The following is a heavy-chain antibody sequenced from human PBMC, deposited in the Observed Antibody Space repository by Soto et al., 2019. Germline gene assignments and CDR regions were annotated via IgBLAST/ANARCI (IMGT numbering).Heavy chain of an antibody. CDR2: ISSDGSNE. D-gene: IGHD6-25*01. V-gene: IGHV3-30*18. CDR1: RFTFSNYG. Sequence: GGSLRLSCAASRFTFSNYGMHWVRHAPGKGLEWVAVISSDGSNESYEDSVKGRFTISRDNFKNTLYLQMNSLRAEDTAVYYCAKDGQRTLSYYYGIDVWGQGTTVTVSS. CDR3: AKDGQRTLSYYYGIDV. J-gene: IGHJ6*02.